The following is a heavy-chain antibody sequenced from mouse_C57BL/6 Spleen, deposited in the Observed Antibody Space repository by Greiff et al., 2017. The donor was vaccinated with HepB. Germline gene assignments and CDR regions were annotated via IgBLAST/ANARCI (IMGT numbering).Heavy chain of an antibody. CDR2: INPGSGGT. V-gene: IGHV1-54*01. D-gene: IGHD1-1*01. CDR3: AREFYYGSSYAMDY. J-gene: IGHJ4*01. CDR1: GYAFTNYL. Sequence: VKLQQSGAELVRPGTSVKVSCKASGYAFTNYLIEWVKQRPGQGLEWIGVINPGSGGTNYNEKFKGKATLTADKSSSTAYMQLSSLTSEDSAVYFCAREFYYGSSYAMDYWGQGTSVTVSS.